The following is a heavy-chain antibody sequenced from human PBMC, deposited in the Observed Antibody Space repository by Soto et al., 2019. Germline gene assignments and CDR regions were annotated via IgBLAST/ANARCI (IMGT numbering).Heavy chain of an antibody. V-gene: IGHV1-18*01. Sequence: ASVQVSCKASGYTFPSYGISWVRPAPGQGLEGMGWISAYKGNTHYAQKLQGGVTLPTDTSTSTADMELSGLRSDDTAVYYWATTTVTRACLDYWGQGTLVTVSS. CDR2: ISAYKGNT. J-gene: IGHJ4*02. CDR3: ATTTVTRACLDY. D-gene: IGHD4-4*01. CDR1: GYTFPSYG.